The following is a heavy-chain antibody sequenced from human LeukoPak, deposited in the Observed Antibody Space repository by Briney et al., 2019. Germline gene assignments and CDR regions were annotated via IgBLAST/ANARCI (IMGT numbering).Heavy chain of an antibody. V-gene: IGHV4-34*01. D-gene: IGHD5-18*01. CDR1: GGSFSGYY. J-gene: IGHJ5*02. CDR3: ARMLRGYSYGYEVHNWFDP. Sequence: SETLSLTCAVYGGSFSGYYWSWIRQPPGKGLEWIGEINHSGSTNYNPSLKSRVTISVDTSKNQFSLKLSSVTAADTAVYYCARMLRGYSYGYEVHNWFDPWGQGTLVTVSS. CDR2: INHSGST.